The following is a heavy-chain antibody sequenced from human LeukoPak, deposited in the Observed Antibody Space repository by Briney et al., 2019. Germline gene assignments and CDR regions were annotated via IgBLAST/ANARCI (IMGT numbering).Heavy chain of an antibody. V-gene: IGHV4-59*10. CDR3: ASYDFWSGYYIDY. Sequence: SETLSLTCAVYGGSFIGYYWSWIRQPAGKGLEWIGRIYTSGSTNYNPSLESRVTMSVDTSKNQFSLKLSSVTAADTAVYYCASYDFWSGYYIDYWGQGTLVTVSS. CDR2: IYTSGST. J-gene: IGHJ4*02. D-gene: IGHD3-3*01. CDR1: GGSFIGYY.